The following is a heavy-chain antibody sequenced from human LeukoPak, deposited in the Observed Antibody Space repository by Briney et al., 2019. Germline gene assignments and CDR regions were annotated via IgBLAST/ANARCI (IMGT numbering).Heavy chain of an antibody. V-gene: IGHV3-7*01. CDR3: ARDSRLYGYNYGY. CDR2: IKQDGSEK. D-gene: IGHD5-24*01. Sequence: GGSLRLSCAASGFTFSSYWMSWVRQAPGKGLEWVANIKQDGSEKYYVDSVKGRFTISRDNAKNSLYLQMNSLRAEDTAVYYCARDSRLYGYNYGYWGQGTLVTVSS. J-gene: IGHJ4*02. CDR1: GFTFSSYW.